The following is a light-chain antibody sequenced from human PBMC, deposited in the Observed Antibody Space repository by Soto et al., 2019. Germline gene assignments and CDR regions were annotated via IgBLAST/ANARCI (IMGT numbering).Light chain of an antibody. CDR1: QNIRNW. J-gene: IGKJ5*01. Sequence: DSHMIYPPSTWPASIGNRFTITGRASQNIRNWLAWYQQKPGKAPNPLIYDASSLKSGVPARFSGSGSGTEFTLTISSLQPDDLATYYCQQYNPHYTFGQGTRLDI. V-gene: IGKV1-5*01. CDR3: QQYNPHYT. CDR2: DAS.